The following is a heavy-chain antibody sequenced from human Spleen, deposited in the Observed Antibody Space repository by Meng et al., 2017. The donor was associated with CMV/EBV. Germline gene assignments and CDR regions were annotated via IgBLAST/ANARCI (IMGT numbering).Heavy chain of an antibody. J-gene: IGHJ4*02. V-gene: IGHV3-11*01. Sequence: SCAASGFTFSDYYMSWIRQAPGKGLEWVSYISSSGSTIYYADSVKGRFTISRDNAKNSLYLQMNSLRAEDTAVYYCARDRWQRSVFDYWGQGTLVTVSS. CDR3: ARDRWQRSVFDY. D-gene: IGHD5-12*01. CDR1: GFTFSDYY. CDR2: ISSSGSTI.